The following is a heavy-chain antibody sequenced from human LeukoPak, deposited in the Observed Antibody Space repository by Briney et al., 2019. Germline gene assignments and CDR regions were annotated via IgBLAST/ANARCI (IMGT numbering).Heavy chain of an antibody. CDR2: IIPIFGTA. CDR1: GCIFSSYA. J-gene: IGHJ4*02. Sequence: SVKVSCKASGCIFSSYAISWVRQAPGEGLEWMGGIIPIFGTANYAQKFQGRVTITADKSTSTAYMELSSLRSEDTAVYYCAREESIGSYQFLNEYWGQGTLVTVSS. D-gene: IGHD1-26*01. CDR3: AREESIGSYQFLNEY. V-gene: IGHV1-69*06.